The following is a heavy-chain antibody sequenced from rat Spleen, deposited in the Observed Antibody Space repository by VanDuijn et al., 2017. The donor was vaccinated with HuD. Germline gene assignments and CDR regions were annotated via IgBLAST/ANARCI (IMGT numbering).Heavy chain of an antibody. Sequence: QVQLKESGPGLVQPSQTLSLTCTVSGFSLTSYHVSWVRQPPGKGLEWMAIIWGDGNTAYNPTPRSRLSINRDTSKSQVFLKMSSLQTEDTATYYCVRDNGYSSYEVWFTYWGQGTLVTVSS. V-gene: IGHV2-32*01. D-gene: IGHD1-2*01. J-gene: IGHJ3*01. CDR2: IWGDGNT. CDR1: GFSLTSYH. CDR3: VRDNGYSSYEVWFTY.